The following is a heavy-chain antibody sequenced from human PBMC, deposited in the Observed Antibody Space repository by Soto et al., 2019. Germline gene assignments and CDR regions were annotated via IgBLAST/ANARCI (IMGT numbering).Heavy chain of an antibody. J-gene: IGHJ5*02. CDR3: ATVSSGWMVGFDP. CDR1: GGTFSSYA. CDR2: IIPIFGTA. V-gene: IGHV1-69*13. Sequence: ASVKLSCKASGGTFSSYAISWVRQAPGQGLEWMGGIIPIFGTANYAQKFQGRVTITADESTSTAYMELSSLRSEDTAVYYCATVSSGWMVGFDPWGQGTLVTVSS. D-gene: IGHD6-19*01.